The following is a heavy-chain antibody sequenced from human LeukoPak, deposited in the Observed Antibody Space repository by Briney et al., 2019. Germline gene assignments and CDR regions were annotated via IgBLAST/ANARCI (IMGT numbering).Heavy chain of an antibody. Sequence: PSETLSPTCTVSGGSISSYYWSWIRQPPGKGLEWIGDIYNSGSTNHNPSLKSRVTISLDTSKNQFSLKLSSVTAADTAVYYCARAPTTVVTPYYFDYWGQGTLVTVSS. CDR3: ARAPTTVVTPYYFDY. J-gene: IGHJ4*02. CDR2: IYNSGST. D-gene: IGHD4-23*01. CDR1: GGSISSYY. V-gene: IGHV4-59*01.